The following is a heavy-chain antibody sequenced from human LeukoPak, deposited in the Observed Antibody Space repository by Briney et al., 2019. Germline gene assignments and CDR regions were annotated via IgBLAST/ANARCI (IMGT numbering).Heavy chain of an antibody. CDR1: GGSITGHY. V-gene: IGHV4-59*08. CDR2: TSYSRTT. D-gene: IGHD6-19*01. Sequence: SKTLSLTCAVSGGSITGHYWNWIRQTPGMRLEWIGYTSYSRTTIYNSYFKGRATMSIDTSKNQLYLNLTSVTATDTAVYYCAKLGHSDGWYLGAFDIWGQGTTVIVSS. J-gene: IGHJ3*02. CDR3: AKLGHSDGWYLGAFDI.